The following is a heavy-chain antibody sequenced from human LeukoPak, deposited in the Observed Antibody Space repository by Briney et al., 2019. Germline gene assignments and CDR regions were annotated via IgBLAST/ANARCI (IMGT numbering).Heavy chain of an antibody. CDR1: GFTFSTYA. Sequence: PGGSLRLSCAASGFTFSTYAMSWVRQAPGKGLEWVSSISGSGGTTYYADSVKGRFTISRDSSKNTVYLQMNSLRAEDTAVYYCAKDRAGSSGTRRGIDYWGQGTLVTVSS. J-gene: IGHJ4*02. CDR3: AKDRAGSSGTRRGIDY. CDR2: ISGSGGTT. V-gene: IGHV3-23*01. D-gene: IGHD3-10*01.